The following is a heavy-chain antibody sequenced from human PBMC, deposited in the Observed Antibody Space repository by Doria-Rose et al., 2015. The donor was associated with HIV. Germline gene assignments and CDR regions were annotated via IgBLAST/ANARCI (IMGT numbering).Heavy chain of an antibody. V-gene: IGHV4-59*01. CDR1: CDSISTYY. CDR2: IYYSGST. D-gene: IGHD3-22*01. J-gene: IGHJ4*02. Sequence: QVQPQESGPGLVKPSETLSLTCSVSCDSISTYYWNLIRQPSGQGLEWIGYIYYSGSTNYNPSLKSRVTISVDTSKNQFSLKLSSVTAADTAVYYCARGTFYDSSGYYPYFDYWGQGTLVTVSS. CDR3: ARGTFYDSSGYYPYFDY.